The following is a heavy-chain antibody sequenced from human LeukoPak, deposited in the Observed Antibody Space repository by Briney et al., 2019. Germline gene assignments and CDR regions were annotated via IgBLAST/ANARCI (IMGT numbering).Heavy chain of an antibody. CDR3: ARHSTGAS. V-gene: IGHV3-23*01. CDR1: GFTFSSDT. Sequence: GGSLRLSCIASGFTFSSDTMAWVRQSPGKGLEWVSGISESGGNTYYIDSVKGRFTISRDNSKNTLYLQMNSLRVEDTATYYCARHSTGASWGQGTPVTVSS. J-gene: IGHJ4*02. CDR2: ISESGGNT. D-gene: IGHD2-15*01.